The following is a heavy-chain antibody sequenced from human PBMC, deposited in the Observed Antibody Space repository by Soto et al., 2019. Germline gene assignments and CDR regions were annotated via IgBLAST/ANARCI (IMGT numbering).Heavy chain of an antibody. V-gene: IGHV1-2*02. J-gene: IGHJ6*02. CDR2: INPKSGAT. CDR3: ARGIDYSYGLDV. CDR1: GYTFIGYH. D-gene: IGHD1-26*01. Sequence: QVQLVQSGADVKKPGASVKVSCQASGYTFIGYHLHWVRQAPGQGLEWMGWINPKSGATNYAENFQGRVTMTRDTSINTAYMDLSRLTSDDTAVYYCARGIDYSYGLDVWGQGTTVTVSS.